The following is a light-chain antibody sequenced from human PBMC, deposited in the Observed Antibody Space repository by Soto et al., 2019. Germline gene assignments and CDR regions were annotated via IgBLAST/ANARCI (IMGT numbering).Light chain of an antibody. Sequence: QSALTQPASVSGSPGQSVTISCAGTSGDVGGYNYVSWYQQHPGKAPKLMIHAVTNRPSGVSNRFSGSKSGNTASLTISSLQAADESDYYCCSYTDATTYVFATGTKLTVL. V-gene: IGLV2-14*01. J-gene: IGLJ1*01. CDR1: SGDVGGYNY. CDR2: AVT. CDR3: CSYTDATTYV.